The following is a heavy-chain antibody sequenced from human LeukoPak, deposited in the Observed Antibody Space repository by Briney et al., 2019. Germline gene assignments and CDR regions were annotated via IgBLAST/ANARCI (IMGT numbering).Heavy chain of an antibody. CDR2: ISYDGSNK. CDR3: AKDYGTEYGMGV. V-gene: IGHV3-30*18. CDR1: GFTFSSYG. J-gene: IGHJ6*02. D-gene: IGHD4-17*01. Sequence: GGSLRLSCAASGFTFSSYGMHWVRQAPGKGLEWVAVISYDGSNKYYADSVKGRFTISRDNSKNTLYLQMNSLRAEDTAVYYCAKDYGTEYGMGVWGQGTTVTVSS.